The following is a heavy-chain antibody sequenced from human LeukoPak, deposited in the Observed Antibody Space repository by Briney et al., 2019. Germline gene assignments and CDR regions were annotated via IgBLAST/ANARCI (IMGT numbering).Heavy chain of an antibody. CDR3: ARTFYYDGSGYSPQYSQY. J-gene: IGHJ1*01. CDR2: IKQDGSEK. V-gene: IGHV3-7*01. D-gene: IGHD3-22*01. Sequence: GGSLRLSCVASGFTFSRYWMSWVRQAPGKGLEWGDNIKQDGSEKYYVDSVMGRFTIYRDNAKNSLYLQMNSQRAEDTAMYYCARTFYYDGSGYSPQYSQYWGQGTLVTVSS. CDR1: GFTFSRYW.